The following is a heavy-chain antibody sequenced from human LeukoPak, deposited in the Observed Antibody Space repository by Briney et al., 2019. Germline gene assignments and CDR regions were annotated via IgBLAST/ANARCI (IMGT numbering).Heavy chain of an antibody. CDR2: ISRIGSTI. D-gene: IGHD2-15*01. V-gene: IGHV3-48*03. Sequence: GGSLRLSCAASGCTFSSYEMNWVREAPGKGLEWVSYISRIGSTICSADSVKGPFTPSRDNAKNSLFLKMNSLRAEDTAVYYCARVSTGSEYFDYWGQGTLVTVSS. CDR3: ARVSTGSEYFDY. CDR1: GCTFSSYE. J-gene: IGHJ4*02.